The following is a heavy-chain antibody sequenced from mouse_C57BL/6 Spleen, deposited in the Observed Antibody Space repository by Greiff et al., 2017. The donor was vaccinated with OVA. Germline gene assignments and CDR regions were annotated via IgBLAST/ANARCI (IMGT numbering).Heavy chain of an antibody. Sequence: EVQLVESGGGLVKPGGSLKLSCAASGFTFSDYGMHWVRQAPEKGLEWVAYISSGSSTIYYADTVKGRFTISRDNAKNTLFLQMTSLRSEDTAMYYCARHEDSSGFDYWGQGTTLTVSS. CDR2: ISSGSSTI. CDR3: ARHEDSSGFDY. V-gene: IGHV5-17*01. CDR1: GFTFSDYG. D-gene: IGHD3-2*02. J-gene: IGHJ2*01.